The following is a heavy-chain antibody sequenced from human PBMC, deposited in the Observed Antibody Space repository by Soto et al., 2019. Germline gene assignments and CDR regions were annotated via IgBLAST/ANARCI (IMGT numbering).Heavy chain of an antibody. Sequence: GGSLRLSFAASGFAYSTYAMNWVRQAPGKRLEWVSGISAGGQITDYADSVRGRVSISRDNSKNTVFLHMSSLRAEDTAIYYCAKSPIEAAHDSFDIWGQGTTVTVSS. V-gene: IGHV3-23*01. J-gene: IGHJ3*02. CDR2: ISAGGQIT. D-gene: IGHD6-6*01. CDR1: GFAYSTYA. CDR3: AKSPIEAAHDSFDI.